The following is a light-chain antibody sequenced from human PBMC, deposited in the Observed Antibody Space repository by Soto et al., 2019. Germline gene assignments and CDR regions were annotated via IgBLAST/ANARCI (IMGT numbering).Light chain of an antibody. V-gene: IGKV3-11*01. Sequence: EIVLTLSPDTLSLSPGERATLSCWASHSVTTHLAWFQQRPGQTPRLLIYDASTRAPGIPARFSGDGSGADFTLTISSLEPEDFAVYYCQQRSDSITFGQGTRLEIK. J-gene: IGKJ5*01. CDR1: HSVTTH. CDR2: DAS. CDR3: QQRSDSIT.